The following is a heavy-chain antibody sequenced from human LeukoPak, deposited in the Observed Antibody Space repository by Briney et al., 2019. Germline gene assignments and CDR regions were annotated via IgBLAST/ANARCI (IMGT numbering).Heavy chain of an antibody. CDR3: ARGPYDSSGYYYYYYYYMDV. J-gene: IGHJ6*03. CDR1: GGTFSSYA. D-gene: IGHD3-22*01. CDR2: IIPIFGTA. Sequence: VASVKVSCKASGGTFSSYAISWVRQAPGQGLEWMGGIIPIFGTANYAQKFQGRVTITADESTSTAYMELSSLRSEDTAVYYCARGPYDSSGYYYYYYYYMDVWGKGTTVTISS. V-gene: IGHV1-69*13.